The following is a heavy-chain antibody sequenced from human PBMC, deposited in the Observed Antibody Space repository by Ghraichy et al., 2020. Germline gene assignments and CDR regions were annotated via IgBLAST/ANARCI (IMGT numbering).Heavy chain of an antibody. CDR2: INHSGST. CDR3: ARFGRLWFGELSD. Sequence: SETLSLTCAVYGGSFSGYYWSWIRQPPGKGLEWIGEINHSGSTNYNPSLKSRVTISVDTSKNQFSLKLSSVTAADTAVYYCARFGRLWFGELSDWGQGTLVTVSS. J-gene: IGHJ4*02. D-gene: IGHD3-10*01. CDR1: GGSFSGYY. V-gene: IGHV4-34*01.